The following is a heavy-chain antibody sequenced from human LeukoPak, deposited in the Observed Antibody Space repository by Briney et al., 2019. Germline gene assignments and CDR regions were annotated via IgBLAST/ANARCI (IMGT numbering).Heavy chain of an antibody. CDR3: ARVGYSMTNWFDS. CDR2: IIPILGIA. V-gene: IGHV1-69*04. J-gene: IGHJ5*01. Sequence: SVKVSCKASGGTFSSYAISWVRQAPGQGLEWMGRIIPILGIANYAQKFQGRVTITADKSTSTAYMELSSLRSEDTAVYYCARVGYSMTNWFDSWGQGTLVTVSS. D-gene: IGHD5-18*01. CDR1: GGTFSSYA.